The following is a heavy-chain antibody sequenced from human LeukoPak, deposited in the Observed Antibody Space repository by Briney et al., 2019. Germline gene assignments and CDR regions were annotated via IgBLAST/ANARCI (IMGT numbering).Heavy chain of an antibody. CDR2: ISGSGGST. Sequence: PGRSLRLSCAASGFNFSNYAMSWVRQAPGKGLEWVSGISGSGGSTYYADSVKGRFTISRDNSKNTLDVQMNSLRAEDTAVYYCAKNKWMGTTTGLDYWGQGTLVTVSS. D-gene: IGHD2/OR15-2a*01. CDR1: GFNFSNYA. CDR3: AKNKWMGTTTGLDY. J-gene: IGHJ4*02. V-gene: IGHV3-23*01.